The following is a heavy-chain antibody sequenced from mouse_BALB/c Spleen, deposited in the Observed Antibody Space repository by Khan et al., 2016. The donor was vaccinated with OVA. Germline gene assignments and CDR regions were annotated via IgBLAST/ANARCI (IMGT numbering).Heavy chain of an antibody. CDR3: TRNGFGNYESWDY. CDR2: IYPGNSDT. CDR1: GYTFTSYW. D-gene: IGHD2-1*01. V-gene: IGHV1-5*01. J-gene: IGHJ2*01. Sequence: VQLQQSGTVLARPGASVKMSCKASGYTFTSYWMHWVKQRPGQGLEWIGAIYPGNSDTNYNQKFKGKAKLTAVTSTSTAYLEHNSLTNEDSAVYYCTRNGFGNYESWDYWGQGTTLTVSS.